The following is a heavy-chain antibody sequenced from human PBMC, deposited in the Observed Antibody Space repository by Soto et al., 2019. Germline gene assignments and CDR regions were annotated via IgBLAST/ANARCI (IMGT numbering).Heavy chain of an antibody. Sequence: AVKVSCKATRVAFSKFIVAWVRQAPGLGLEWVGGIIPIFGTANYAQKFQGRVTITADESTSTSYMEVNNLRSEDTAVYYCAKVRYSSPICFYYGMDVWGQVTTVTVSS. CDR1: RVAFSKFI. CDR3: AKVRYSSPICFYYGMDV. V-gene: IGHV1-69*13. D-gene: IGHD6-19*01. CDR2: IIPIFGTA. J-gene: IGHJ6*02.